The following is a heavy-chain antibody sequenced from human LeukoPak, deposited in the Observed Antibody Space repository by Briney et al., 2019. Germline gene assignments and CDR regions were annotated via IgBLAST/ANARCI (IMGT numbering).Heavy chain of an antibody. Sequence: GGSLRLSCAASGFTFSSYWMSWVRQAPGKGLEWVANIKQDGSEKYHVDSVKGRFTISRDNAKNSLYLQMNSLRAEDTAVYYCARENWVLPYDYWGQGTLVTVSS. V-gene: IGHV3-7*01. CDR1: GFTFSSYW. J-gene: IGHJ4*02. CDR3: ARENWVLPYDY. CDR2: IKQDGSEK. D-gene: IGHD7-27*01.